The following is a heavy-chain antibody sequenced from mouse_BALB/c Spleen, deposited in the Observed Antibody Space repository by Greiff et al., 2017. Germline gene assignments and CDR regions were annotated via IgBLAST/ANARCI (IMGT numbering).Heavy chain of an antibody. V-gene: IGHV7-3*02. J-gene: IGHJ4*01. CDR3: ARDIGYYGYGDY. D-gene: IGHD1-2*01. CDR1: GFTFTDYY. CDR2: IRNKANGYTT. Sequence: DVKLVESGGGLVQPGGSLRLSCATSGFTFTDYYMSWVRQPPGKALEWLGFIRNKANGYTTEYSASVKGRFTISRDNSQSILYLQMNTLRAEDSATYYCARDIGYYGYGDYWGQGTSVTVSS.